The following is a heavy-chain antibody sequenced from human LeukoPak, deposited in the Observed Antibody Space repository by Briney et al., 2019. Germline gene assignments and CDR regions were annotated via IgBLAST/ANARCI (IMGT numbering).Heavy chain of an antibody. V-gene: IGHV3-48*03. Sequence: GGSPRLSCAASGFTFSSYEMNWVRQAPGKGLEWVSYISSSGSTIYYADSVKGRFTISRDNSRNTVYLQMNSLRAEDTAVYYCANDLGWIQLNLGRGQGTLVTVSS. J-gene: IGHJ4*02. CDR3: ANDLGWIQLNLG. D-gene: IGHD5-18*01. CDR1: GFTFSSYE. CDR2: ISSSGSTI.